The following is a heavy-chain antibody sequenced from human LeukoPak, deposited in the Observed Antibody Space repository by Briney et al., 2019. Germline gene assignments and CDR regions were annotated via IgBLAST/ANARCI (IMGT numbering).Heavy chain of an antibody. Sequence: GGSLRLSCAASGFTFSSYWMHWVRQAPGKGLVWVSGISSDGTGTTYTDSVKGQFTISRDNTKNTLYLQLNSLRAEDTAVYYCARDVGKKPDYWGQGTLVTVSS. CDR2: ISSDGTGT. V-gene: IGHV3-74*01. J-gene: IGHJ4*02. CDR3: ARDVGKKPDY. CDR1: GFTFSSYW. D-gene: IGHD1-1*01.